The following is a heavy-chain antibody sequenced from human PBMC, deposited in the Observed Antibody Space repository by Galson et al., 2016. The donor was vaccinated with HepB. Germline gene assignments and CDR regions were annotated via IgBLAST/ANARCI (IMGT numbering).Heavy chain of an antibody. V-gene: IGHV2-5*02. CDR2: IYWDDDK. J-gene: IGHJ4*02. CDR1: GFSLSTSGVG. CDR3: AHMSPPPYDYVWGSYRQNYNFDY. Sequence: PALVKPTQTLTLTCIFSGFSLSTSGVGVGWIRQPPGKALEWLALIYWDDDKRYSPSLKSRLTITKDTSKKQVVLTMTNMDPVDTATYYCAHMSPPPYDYVWGSYRQNYNFDYWGQGTLVTVSS. D-gene: IGHD3-16*02.